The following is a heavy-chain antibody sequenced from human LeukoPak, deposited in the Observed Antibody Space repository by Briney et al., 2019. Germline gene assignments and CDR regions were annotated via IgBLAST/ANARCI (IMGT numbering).Heavy chain of an antibody. Sequence: GGSLRLSCVGYGFTFSDYAITWLRQAPGKGLEWVGFIRGKAYRGTTDYAPSVQGRFTMSRDDSKSIAYLDIDSLKIDDTAVYYCTAGRRGKSRIQVLEVSGGYPSDFWGQGTLVTVSS. V-gene: IGHV3-49*03. CDR3: TAGRRGKSRIQVLEVSGGYPSDF. CDR2: IRGKAYRGTT. J-gene: IGHJ4*02. D-gene: IGHD3-10*01. CDR1: GFTFSDYA.